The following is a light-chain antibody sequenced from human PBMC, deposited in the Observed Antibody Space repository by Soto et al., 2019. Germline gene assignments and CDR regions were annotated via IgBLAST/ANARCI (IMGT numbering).Light chain of an antibody. Sequence: QSALTQPASVSGSPGQSITISCTGTSSDVGGYNYVSWYQQHPGKAPKLMIYEVSNRPSGVSNRFSGSKSDNTASLTISGLQADDEADYYCCSYAGSYTLYVFGTGTKLTVL. V-gene: IGLV2-14*01. CDR2: EVS. CDR1: SSDVGGYNY. CDR3: CSYAGSYTLYV. J-gene: IGLJ1*01.